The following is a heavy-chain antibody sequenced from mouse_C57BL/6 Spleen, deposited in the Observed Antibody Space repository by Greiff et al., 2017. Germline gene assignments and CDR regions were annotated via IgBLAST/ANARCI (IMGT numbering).Heavy chain of an antibody. D-gene: IGHD1-1*01. Sequence: EVKVVESGGGLVKPGGSLKLSCAASGFTFSDYGMHWVRQAPEKGLEWVAYISSGSSTIYYADTVKGRFTISRDNAKNTLFLQMTSLRSEDTAMYYCARNGLDGSSYPWYFDVWGTGTTVTVSS. V-gene: IGHV5-17*01. CDR2: ISSGSSTI. CDR3: ARNGLDGSSYPWYFDV. CDR1: GFTFSDYG. J-gene: IGHJ1*03.